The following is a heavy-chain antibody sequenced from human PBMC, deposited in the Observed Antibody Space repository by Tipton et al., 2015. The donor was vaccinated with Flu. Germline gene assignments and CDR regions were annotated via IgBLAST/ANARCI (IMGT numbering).Heavy chain of an antibody. CDR1: GGSISSSSYN. D-gene: IGHD1-26*01. CDR2: IYYSGRN. Sequence: TLSLTCTDSGGSISSSSYNWGWIRQPPGKGREWIASIYYSGRNYYNPSLKSRVTISVDTSKNQFSLKLNSVTAADTAVYFCARLSYYDVDLKNFYFDYWGQGALVTVSS. J-gene: IGHJ4*02. CDR3: ARLSYYDVDLKNFYFDY. V-gene: IGHV4-39*01.